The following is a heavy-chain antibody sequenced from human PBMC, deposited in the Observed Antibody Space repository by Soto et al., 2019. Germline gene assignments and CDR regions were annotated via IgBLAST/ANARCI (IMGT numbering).Heavy chain of an antibody. CDR1: GYTFTNHG. CDR3: ASGGISSSEGLDY. CDR2: ISPYNGDT. D-gene: IGHD6-13*01. Sequence: ASVKVSCKASGYTFTNHGISWVRQAPGEGLEWMGWISPYNGDTNNAQKFQGRVTMTTDTPTNTGFMELTRLTSDDTAVYYCASGGISSSEGLDYWGRGTQATDS. V-gene: IGHV1-18*01. J-gene: IGHJ4*01.